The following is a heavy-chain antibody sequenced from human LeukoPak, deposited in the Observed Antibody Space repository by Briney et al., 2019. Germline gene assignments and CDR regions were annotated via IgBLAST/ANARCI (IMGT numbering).Heavy chain of an antibody. D-gene: IGHD2-15*01. CDR1: GFTFSSYE. J-gene: IGHJ6*02. CDR2: ISSSGSTI. Sequence: GGSLRLSCAAPGFTFSSYEMNWVRQAPGKGLEWVSYISSSGSTIYYADSVKGRFTISRDNAKNSLYLQMNSLRAEDTAVYYCASSGWWDYYYYGMDVWGQGTTVTVSS. CDR3: ASSGWWDYYYYGMDV. V-gene: IGHV3-48*03.